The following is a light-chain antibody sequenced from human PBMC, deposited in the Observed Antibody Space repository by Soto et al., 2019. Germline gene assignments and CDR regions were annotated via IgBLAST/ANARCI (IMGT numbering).Light chain of an antibody. CDR1: QSVSSN. CDR2: GAS. Sequence: EIVMTQSPATLSVSPGERATLSCRASQSVSSNLAWYQQKPDQAPRLLIYGASTSTTGIPARFSGSRSATEFTLTISSLQSEDFAVYYCQQYNNWPYTFGQGTKLEIK. CDR3: QQYNNWPYT. V-gene: IGKV3-15*01. J-gene: IGKJ2*01.